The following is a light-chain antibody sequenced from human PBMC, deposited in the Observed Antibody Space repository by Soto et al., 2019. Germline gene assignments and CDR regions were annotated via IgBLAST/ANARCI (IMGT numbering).Light chain of an antibody. V-gene: IGLV2-8*01. Sequence: QSALTQPPSASGSPGQSVTISCTGTSSDVGSYTFVSWYQQYPGKAPKVLIYDVNKRPSGVPDRFSGSKSDNTASLTVSVLQSDDEADYFCSSYAGNNNVVFGGGTKLTVL. CDR2: DVN. CDR3: SSYAGNNNVV. CDR1: SSDVGSYTF. J-gene: IGLJ2*01.